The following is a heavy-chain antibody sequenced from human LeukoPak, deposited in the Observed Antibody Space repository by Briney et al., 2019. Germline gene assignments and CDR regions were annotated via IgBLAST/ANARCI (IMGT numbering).Heavy chain of an antibody. Sequence: GRSLRLSCAASGFTFSSYDMHWVRQAPGKGLEWVAVISYDGGNKYYADSVRGRFTIFRDNSKNTLNLEMNSLRVDDTAVYYCARTTLTSFNSFDIWGQGTMVTVSS. CDR2: ISYDGGNK. D-gene: IGHD4-17*01. J-gene: IGHJ3*02. V-gene: IGHV3-30-3*01. CDR3: ARTTLTSFNSFDI. CDR1: GFTFSSYD.